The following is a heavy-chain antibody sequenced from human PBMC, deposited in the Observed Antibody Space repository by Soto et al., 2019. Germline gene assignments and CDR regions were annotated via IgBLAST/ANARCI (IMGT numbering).Heavy chain of an antibody. CDR1: GGTFSSYA. CDR2: IIPIFGTA. V-gene: IGHV1-69*13. D-gene: IGHD6-13*01. CDR3: ARDIVGEQQLGPAFDY. J-gene: IGHJ4*02. Sequence: GASVKVSCKASGGTFSSYAISWVRQAPGQGLEWMGGIIPIFGTANYAQKFQGRVTITADESTSTAYMELSSLRSEDTAVYYCARDIVGEQQLGPAFDYWGQGTLVTVSS.